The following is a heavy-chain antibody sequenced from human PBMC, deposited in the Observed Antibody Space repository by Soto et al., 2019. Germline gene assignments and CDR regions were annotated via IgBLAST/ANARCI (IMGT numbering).Heavy chain of an antibody. CDR2: INSSGST. J-gene: IGHJ6*03. Sequence: QLQLQESGPGLVKPSETLSLTCTVSGGSISSSTSYWGWIRQPPGKGLEWIGSINSSGSTYYRPSLKSRVTISADTSKNQFSLKLSSVTAADTAVYYCARPVNYYYYYMDVWGKGTMVTVSS. CDR3: ARPVNYYYYYMDV. CDR1: GGSISSSTSY. V-gene: IGHV4-39*01.